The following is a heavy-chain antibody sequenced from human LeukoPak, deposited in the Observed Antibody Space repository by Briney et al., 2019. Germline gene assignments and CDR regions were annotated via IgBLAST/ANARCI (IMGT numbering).Heavy chain of an antibody. V-gene: IGHV3-30*04. J-gene: IGHJ4*02. D-gene: IGHD6-19*01. CDR3: ARAQQWPAPSLDS. CDR1: GFTFIRYA. Sequence: GGSLRLSCAASGFTFIRYAMRWVREAPGKGLEWVAVISYDGSDKLYADSVKGRFPISRDNSKNPVYLQMNSLRAEDTAVYYCARAQQWPAPSLDSWGQGTLVIVSS. CDR2: ISYDGSDK.